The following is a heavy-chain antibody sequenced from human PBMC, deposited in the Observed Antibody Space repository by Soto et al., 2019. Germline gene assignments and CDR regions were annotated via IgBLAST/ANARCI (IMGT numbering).Heavy chain of an antibody. CDR1: GFTFSDYG. Sequence: GGSLRLSCAASGFTFSDYGMQWVRQPPGKGLEWVAVVSYDGDNQNYVDSVKGRFTISRDNSINTLYLQMDSLREEDTAVYFCTKEKYSSSWYRPVDYWGQGTLVTVSS. CDR3: TKEKYSSSWYRPVDY. J-gene: IGHJ4*02. CDR2: VSYDGDNQ. V-gene: IGHV3-30*18. D-gene: IGHD2-2*01.